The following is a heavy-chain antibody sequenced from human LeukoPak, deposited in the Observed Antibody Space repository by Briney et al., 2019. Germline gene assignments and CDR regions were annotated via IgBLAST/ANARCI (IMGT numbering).Heavy chain of an antibody. J-gene: IGHJ3*02. V-gene: IGHV3-21*01. CDR1: GFTVSSNY. D-gene: IGHD5-24*01. CDR3: ARAMGKMAPDAFDI. Sequence: GGSLRLSCAASGFTVSSNYMNWVRQAPGKGLEWVSSISSSSSYIYYADSVKGRFTISRDNAKNSLYLQMNSLRAEDTAVYYCARAMGKMAPDAFDIWGQGTMVTVSS. CDR2: ISSSSSYI.